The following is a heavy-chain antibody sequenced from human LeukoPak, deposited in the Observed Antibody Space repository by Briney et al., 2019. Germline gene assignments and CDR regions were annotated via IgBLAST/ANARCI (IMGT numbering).Heavy chain of an antibody. CDR2: INTNTGNP. D-gene: IGHD3-3*02. CDR1: GYTFTSYA. V-gene: IGHV7-4-1*02. CDR3: ARDAATGVLDLYYGMDV. J-gene: IGHJ6*02. Sequence: ASVKVSCKASGYTFTSYAMNWVRQAPGQGLEWMGWINTNTGNPTYAQGFTGRFVFSLDTSVSTAYLQISSLKAEDTAVYYCARDAATGVLDLYYGMDVWGQGTTVTVSS.